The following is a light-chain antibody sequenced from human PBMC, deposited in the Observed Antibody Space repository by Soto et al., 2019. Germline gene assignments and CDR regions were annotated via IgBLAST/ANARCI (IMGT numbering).Light chain of an antibody. CDR2: GAS. CDR1: QSVGNN. Sequence: EMVMTQSPATLSVSPGERATLSCRTSQSVGNNLAWYQQKPGQTPRLLIYGASSRATGIPDRFSGSGSGTDFTLTISRLEPEDFAVYYCQQYGSSRTFGQGTKVDIK. V-gene: IGKV3-20*01. CDR3: QQYGSSRT. J-gene: IGKJ1*01.